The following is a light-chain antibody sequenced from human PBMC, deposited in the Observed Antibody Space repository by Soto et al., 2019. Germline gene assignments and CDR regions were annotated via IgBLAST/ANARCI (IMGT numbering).Light chain of an antibody. J-gene: IGKJ1*01. V-gene: IGKV3-20*01. CDR1: QSVISSY. CDR3: QQYGTSPWT. Sequence: EIVLTQSPGTLSLSPGERATLSCRASQSVISSYLAWYQQKPGQTPRLLIYGASSRATGIPDRFSGSGSGTDFTRTISGLEPEDLAVYYCQQYGTSPWTFGQGTKVEIK. CDR2: GAS.